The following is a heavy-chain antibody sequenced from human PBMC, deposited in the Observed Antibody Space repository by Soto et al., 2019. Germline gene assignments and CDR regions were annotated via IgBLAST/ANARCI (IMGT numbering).Heavy chain of an antibody. Sequence: SETLSLTCGVSGGTIRSPDWWTWVRQPPGKGLQWIGEIFQSGSTNYTPSLESRVTISVDKSKNQFSLTLTSVTAADTAVYFCARGRGRYSSGWSWFDPWGQGILVTVSS. CDR2: IFQSGST. CDR1: GGTIRSPDW. J-gene: IGHJ5*02. V-gene: IGHV4-4*02. CDR3: ARGRGRYSSGWSWFDP. D-gene: IGHD6-19*01.